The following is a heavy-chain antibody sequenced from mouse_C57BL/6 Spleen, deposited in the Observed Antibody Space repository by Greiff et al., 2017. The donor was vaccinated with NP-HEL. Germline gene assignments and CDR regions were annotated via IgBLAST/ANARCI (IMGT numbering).Heavy chain of an antibody. D-gene: IGHD2-4*01. Sequence: QVQLKQPGTELVRPGASVTLSCKASGYTFTDYEMHWVKQTPVHGLEWIGAIDPETGGTAYNQKFKGKAILTADKSSSTAYMELRSLTSEDSAVYYCIGYYEPGRYWGQGTTLTVSS. CDR1: GYTFTDYE. J-gene: IGHJ2*01. CDR2: IDPETGGT. V-gene: IGHV1-15*01. CDR3: IGYYEPGRY.